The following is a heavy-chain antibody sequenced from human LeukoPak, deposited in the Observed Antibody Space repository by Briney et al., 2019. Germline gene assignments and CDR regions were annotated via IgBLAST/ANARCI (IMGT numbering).Heavy chain of an antibody. CDR1: GYTRTKLS. J-gene: IGHJ5*02. V-gene: IGHV1-24*01. D-gene: IGHD3-10*01. Sequence: GASVKVSCKVSGYTRTKLSMHWVRQAPGKGLEWMGGFDPEDGETIYAQRFQGRVTMTEDTSTDTAYMELSSLRSEDTAVYFCALLTTWLGDLLGGWFDPWGQGALITVSS. CDR2: FDPEDGET. CDR3: ALLTTWLGDLLGGWFDP.